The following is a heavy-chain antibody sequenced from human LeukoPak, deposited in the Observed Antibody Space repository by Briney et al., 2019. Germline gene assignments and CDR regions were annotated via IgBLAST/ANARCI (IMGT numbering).Heavy chain of an antibody. CDR2: INHSGST. D-gene: IGHD6-13*01. CDR1: GGSFSGYY. CDR3: ARRDRIAAAGIWGEYYYYYYMDV. J-gene: IGHJ6*03. Sequence: SETLSLTCAVYGGSFSGYYWSWIRQPPGKGLEWIGEINHSGSTNYNPSLKSRVTISVDTSKNQFSLKLSSVTAADTAVYYCARRDRIAAAGIWGEYYYYYYMDVWGKGTTVTISS. V-gene: IGHV4-34*01.